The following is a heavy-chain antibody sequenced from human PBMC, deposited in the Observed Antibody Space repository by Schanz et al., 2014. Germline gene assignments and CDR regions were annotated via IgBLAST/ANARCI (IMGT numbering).Heavy chain of an antibody. CDR2: INPSSGTT. J-gene: IGHJ4*02. D-gene: IGHD3-22*01. CDR1: GYTFTSYG. V-gene: IGHV1-46*03. CDR3: ARGGFCDSHSFDS. Sequence: QVQLVQSGAEVKKPGASVKVSCKASGYTFTSYGITWVRQAPGQGLEWMGKINPSSGTTRIAQNFQGRLTVTRDTSTSTVKMELSSLRSEDTAVYYCARGGFCDSHSFDSWGQGTLVNVSS.